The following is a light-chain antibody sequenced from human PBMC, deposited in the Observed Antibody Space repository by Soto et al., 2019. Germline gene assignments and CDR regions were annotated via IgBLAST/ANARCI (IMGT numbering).Light chain of an antibody. J-gene: IGLJ2*01. CDR1: SGHSSYA. CDR2: LNSDGSH. CDR3: QTWGTGIRV. Sequence: QLVLTQSPSASASLGASVKLTCTLSSGHSSYAIAWHQQQPEKGPRYLMNLNSDGSHSKGDGIPDRFSGSTSGAERYLTISSLQSEDEADYYCQTWGTGIRVFGGGTKLNVL. V-gene: IGLV4-69*01.